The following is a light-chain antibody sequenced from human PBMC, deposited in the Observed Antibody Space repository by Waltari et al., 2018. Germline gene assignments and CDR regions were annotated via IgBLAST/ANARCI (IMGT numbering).Light chain of an antibody. Sequence: EIVLTQSPATLSLSPGERATLSCRASQSVRTYVAWYQQNPGQAPRLLIYDASNRATGIPARFSGSGSGTDFTLTITSLEPEDSAVYICQQRSNWPPITFGQGTRLEIK. J-gene: IGKJ5*01. CDR2: DAS. CDR3: QQRSNWPPIT. V-gene: IGKV3-11*01. CDR1: QSVRTY.